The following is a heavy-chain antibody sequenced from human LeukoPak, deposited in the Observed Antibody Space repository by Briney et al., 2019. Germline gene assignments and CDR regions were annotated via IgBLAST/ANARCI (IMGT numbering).Heavy chain of an antibody. CDR3: AKALLWFGETEKDYYMDV. CDR1: GFTFSSYG. D-gene: IGHD3-10*01. Sequence: GGSLRLSCAASGFTFSSYGMHWVRQAPGKGLEWVAFIRYGGSNKYYADSVKGRFTISRDNSKNTLYLQMNSLRAEDTAVYYCAKALLWFGETEKDYYMDVWGKGTTVTISS. CDR2: IRYGGSNK. V-gene: IGHV3-30*02. J-gene: IGHJ6*03.